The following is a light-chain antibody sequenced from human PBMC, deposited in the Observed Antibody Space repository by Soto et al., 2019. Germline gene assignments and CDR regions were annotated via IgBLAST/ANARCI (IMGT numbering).Light chain of an antibody. V-gene: IGLV1-47*02. Sequence: QSVLPQTPSVSGTPGQTVTISCSGSSSNIGRNYVYWYQQLPGAAPKLLMYSHNIRPSGVPDRFSASTSGTSASLVISGLRSEDEADYHCATWDDSLNGWVFGGGTKLTVL. J-gene: IGLJ3*02. CDR1: SSNIGRNY. CDR2: SHN. CDR3: ATWDDSLNGWV.